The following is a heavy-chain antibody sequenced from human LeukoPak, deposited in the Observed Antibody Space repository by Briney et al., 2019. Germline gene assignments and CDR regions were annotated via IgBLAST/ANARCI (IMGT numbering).Heavy chain of an antibody. D-gene: IGHD5-24*01. Sequence: GSSVKVSCKASGGTFSSYAISWVRQAPGQGLEWMGGIIPIFGTANYAQKFQGRVTITADESTSTAYMELSSLRSEDTAVYYCASSASNRDGYNFYYYYYYMDVWGKGTTVTISS. J-gene: IGHJ6*03. CDR1: GGTFSSYA. V-gene: IGHV1-69*01. CDR3: ASSASNRDGYNFYYYYYYMDV. CDR2: IIPIFGTA.